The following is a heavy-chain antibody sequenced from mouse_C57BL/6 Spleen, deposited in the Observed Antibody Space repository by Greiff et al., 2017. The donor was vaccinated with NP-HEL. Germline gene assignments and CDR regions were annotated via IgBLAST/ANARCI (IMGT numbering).Heavy chain of an antibody. V-gene: IGHV1-9*01. CDR2: ILPGSGST. Sequence: VQLQQSGAELMKPGASVKLSCKATGYTFTGYWIEWVKQRPGHGLEWIGEILPGSGSTNYNEKFKGKATLTADTSSNTAYMQLSSLTTEDSAIYYCAIYYGYDGGAWFAYWGQGTLVTVSA. CDR3: AIYYGYDGGAWFAY. J-gene: IGHJ3*01. D-gene: IGHD2-2*01. CDR1: GYTFTGYW.